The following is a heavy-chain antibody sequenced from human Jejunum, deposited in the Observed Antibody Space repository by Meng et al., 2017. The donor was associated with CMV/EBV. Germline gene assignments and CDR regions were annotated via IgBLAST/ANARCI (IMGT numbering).Heavy chain of an antibody. Sequence: LSSYTVDWVRQAPGQGLEWMGRIIPILDVTNYAQKFQGRVTITADKSTSTAYMELSSLRSDDTAVYYCAPDGGEYITPSGPDTIQHWGQGTLVTVSS. CDR1: LSSYT. CDR3: APDGGEYITPSGPDTIQH. CDR2: IIPILDVT. V-gene: IGHV1-69*02. J-gene: IGHJ1*01. D-gene: IGHD6-6*01.